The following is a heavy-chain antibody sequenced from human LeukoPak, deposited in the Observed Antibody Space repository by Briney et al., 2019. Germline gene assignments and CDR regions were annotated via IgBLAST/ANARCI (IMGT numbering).Heavy chain of an antibody. J-gene: IGHJ6*03. CDR2: IYTSGST. CDR1: GGSISSYY. CDR3: ARDVHDYVWGSPYYYYYYMDV. D-gene: IGHD3-16*01. V-gene: IGHV4-4*07. Sequence: SETLSLTCTVSGGSISSYYWSWIRQPAGKGLEWIGRIYTSGSTNYNPSLKSRVTMSVDTSKNQFSLKLSFVTAADTAVYYCARDVHDYVWGSPYYYYYYMDVWGKGTTVTVSS.